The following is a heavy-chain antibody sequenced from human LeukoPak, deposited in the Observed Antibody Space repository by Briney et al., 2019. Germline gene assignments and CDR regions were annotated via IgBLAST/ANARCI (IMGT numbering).Heavy chain of an antibody. V-gene: IGHV3-23*03. D-gene: IGHD3-22*01. CDR2: IYSGDTT. CDR3: AKDDSSGTIDY. J-gene: IGHJ4*02. CDR1: GFTFSRYW. Sequence: GGSLRLSCAASGFTFSRYWVNWVRQAPGKGLEWFSVIYSGDTTYYADTVKGRFTISRDNSKNTLYLQMNSLRAEDTAVYYCAKDDSSGTIDYWGQGTLVTVSS.